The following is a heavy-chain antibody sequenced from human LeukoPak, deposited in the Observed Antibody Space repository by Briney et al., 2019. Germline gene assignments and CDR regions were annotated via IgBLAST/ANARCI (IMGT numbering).Heavy chain of an antibody. CDR3: ARHDAGIAARPFDN. D-gene: IGHD6-6*01. CDR1: GGSISTYY. V-gene: IGHV4-4*09. CDR2: IHASGPT. J-gene: IGHJ4*02. Sequence: PSETLSLTCTVSGGSISTYYWSWIRRPPGKGLEWIAYIHASGPTNYNPSLKSRVTISVDTSKNQFSLKLSSVTAADTAVYYCARHDAGIAARPFDNWGQGTLVTVSS.